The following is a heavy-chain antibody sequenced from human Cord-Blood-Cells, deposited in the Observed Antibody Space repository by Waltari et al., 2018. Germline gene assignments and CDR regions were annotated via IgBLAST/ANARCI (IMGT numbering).Heavy chain of an antibody. D-gene: IGHD6-13*01. J-gene: IGHJ3*02. Sequence: QVQLVQSGAEVKKPGASVKVSCKVSGYTLTEFSMHWVRPAPGKGLEWMGGFDPEDGETIYAQKFQGRVTMTEDTSTDTAYMELSSLRSEDTAVYYCATDSSSSSWTGVGAFDIWGQGTMVTVSS. CDR2: FDPEDGET. CDR3: ATDSSSSSWTGVGAFDI. CDR1: GYTLTEFS. V-gene: IGHV1-24*01.